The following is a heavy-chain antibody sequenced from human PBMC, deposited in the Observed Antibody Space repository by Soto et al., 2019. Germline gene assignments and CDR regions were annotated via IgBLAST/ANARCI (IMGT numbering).Heavy chain of an antibody. J-gene: IGHJ4*02. CDR1: GFMFSSYS. V-gene: IGHV3-21*01. CDR2: ISSGSTYI. CDR3: ARGGSEITRHLDY. D-gene: IGHD3-10*01. Sequence: EVPLVESGGDLVKPGGSLRLSCIDFGFMFSSYSMIWVRQAPGKGLEWVSAISSGSTYIYYADSVKGRFTISRDNAKNSVYLQMNSLSADDTAIYYCARGGSEITRHLDYWGQGTLVTVSS.